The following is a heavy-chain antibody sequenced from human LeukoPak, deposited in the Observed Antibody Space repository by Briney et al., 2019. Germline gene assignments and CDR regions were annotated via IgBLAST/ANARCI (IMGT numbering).Heavy chain of an antibody. CDR3: ARGGDYPNNWFDP. V-gene: IGHV5-51*01. CDR2: IYPGDSET. CDR1: GYSFSSYY. Sequence: GESLKISCKGSGYSFSSYYIAWVRQMPGKGLEWMGIIYPGDSETRYSPSFQGQVTISADRSISTAYLQWSSLKASDTAMYYCARGGDYPNNWFDPWGQGTLVTVPS. J-gene: IGHJ5*02. D-gene: IGHD4-17*01.